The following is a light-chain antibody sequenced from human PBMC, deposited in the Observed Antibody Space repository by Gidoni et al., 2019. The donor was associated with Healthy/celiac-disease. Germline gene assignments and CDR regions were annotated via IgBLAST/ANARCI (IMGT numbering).Light chain of an antibody. CDR3: SSYTSSSTWV. CDR2: DVS. J-gene: IGLJ3*02. CDR1: SSDVGGYNY. V-gene: IGLV2-14*03. Sequence: QSALTQPASVSGSPVQSITSSCTGTSSDVGGYNYVSWSQQHPGKAPKLMFYDVSNRPSGVSNRFSGSKSGNTASLTISGLQAEDEAYYYCSSYTSSSTWVFGGGTKLTVL.